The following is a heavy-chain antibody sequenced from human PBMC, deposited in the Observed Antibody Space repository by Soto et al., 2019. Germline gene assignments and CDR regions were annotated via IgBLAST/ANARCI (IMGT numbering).Heavy chain of an antibody. CDR2: ISISGTTI. J-gene: IGHJ4*02. D-gene: IGHD3-10*01. V-gene: IGHV3-11*01. CDR1: GFTLSDYY. Sequence: GGSLRLSCAASGFTLSDYYMTWIRQAPGKGLEWVSDISISGTTIHYADSVRGRFTISRDNAKNSLWLQMNTLRAEDTAVYYSARFRGDGFSTFWGKGTLVPVSS. CDR3: ARFRGDGFSTF.